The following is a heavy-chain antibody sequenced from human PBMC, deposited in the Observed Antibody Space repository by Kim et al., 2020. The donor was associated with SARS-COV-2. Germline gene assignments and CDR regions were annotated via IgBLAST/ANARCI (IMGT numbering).Heavy chain of an antibody. CDR2: IIHSGST. Sequence: SETLSLTCAVFGDSLSDYYWNWVRRPPGKGLEWVGEIIHSGSTNTNPSPKSRVTISSDTSKNKISLTVTYLTAADTDVYYCSWG. V-gene: IGHV4-34*12. CDR3: S. J-gene: IGHJ6*01. CDR1: GDSLSDYY.